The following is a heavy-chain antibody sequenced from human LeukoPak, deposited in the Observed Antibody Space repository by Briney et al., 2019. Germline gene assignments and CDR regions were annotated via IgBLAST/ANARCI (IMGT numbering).Heavy chain of an antibody. CDR1: GGSISNSGYY. J-gene: IGHJ4*02. CDR2: IYYSGST. D-gene: IGHD2-15*01. V-gene: IGHV4-39*01. Sequence: SETLSLTCTVSGGSISNSGYYGGWLRQPPGKGLEWIVSIYYSGSTYYNPSLKSRVTISVDTSKNQFSLKVSSVTAADTAVDYCARHCSGGSCYSDFDCWGQGTLVTVSS. CDR3: ARHCSGGSCYSDFDC.